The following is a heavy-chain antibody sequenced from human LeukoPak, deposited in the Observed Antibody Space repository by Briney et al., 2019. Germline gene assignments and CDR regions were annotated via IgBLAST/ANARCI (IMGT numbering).Heavy chain of an antibody. Sequence: GGSLRLSCAASGFTFSSYGLHWVRQAPGKGLEYVSGISVNGDSTYYAGSVKGRFTISRDNSRNTLNLQMGSLRAEDTAVYYCARIGPGGHFDYWGQGTLVTVSS. CDR2: ISVNGDST. V-gene: IGHV3-64*02. CDR3: ARIGPGGHFDY. J-gene: IGHJ4*02. CDR1: GFTFSSYG. D-gene: IGHD3-16*01.